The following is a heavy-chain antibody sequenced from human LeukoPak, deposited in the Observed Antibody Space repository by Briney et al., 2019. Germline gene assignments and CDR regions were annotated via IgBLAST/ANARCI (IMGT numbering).Heavy chain of an antibody. CDR1: GDSVSSNSAA. D-gene: IGHD1-14*01. J-gene: IGHJ3*01. Sequence: SQTLSLTCALSGDSVSSNSAAWNWIRQSPSRGLEWLGRTYYRSKWYNDYAVSVKSRITINPDTSKNQFSLQLNSVTPEDTAVYYCVRDDGIGLDAFDVWSPGTMVTVSS. CDR2: TYYRSKWYN. V-gene: IGHV6-1*01. CDR3: VRDDGIGLDAFDV.